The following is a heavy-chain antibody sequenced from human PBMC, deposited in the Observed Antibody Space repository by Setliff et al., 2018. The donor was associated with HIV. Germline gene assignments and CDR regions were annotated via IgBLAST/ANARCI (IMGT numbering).Heavy chain of an antibody. D-gene: IGHD6-6*01. CDR1: GGSFSGYY. Sequence: PSETLSLTCAVYGGSFSGYYWSWIRQPPGKGLEWIGEINHSGSTNYNPSLKSRVTISVDTSKNQFSLKLNSVTAADTAVYYCARARSLITVRRSFDYWGQGTLVTVSS. V-gene: IGHV4-34*01. J-gene: IGHJ4*02. CDR3: ARARSLITVRRSFDY. CDR2: INHSGST.